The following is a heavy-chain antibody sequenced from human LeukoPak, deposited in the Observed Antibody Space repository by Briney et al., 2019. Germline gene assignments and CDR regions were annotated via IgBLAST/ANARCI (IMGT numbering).Heavy chain of an antibody. D-gene: IGHD3-22*01. Sequence: GESLKISCKGSGYSFTSYWIGWVRQMPGKGLEWMGIIYPGDSDTRYSPSFQGQVTISADKSISTAYLQWSSLKASDTAMYYCARRSKYYYDSSGYYYHIDYWGQGTLVTVSS. V-gene: IGHV5-51*01. CDR3: ARRSKYYYDSSGYYYHIDY. CDR1: GYSFTSYW. J-gene: IGHJ4*02. CDR2: IYPGDSDT.